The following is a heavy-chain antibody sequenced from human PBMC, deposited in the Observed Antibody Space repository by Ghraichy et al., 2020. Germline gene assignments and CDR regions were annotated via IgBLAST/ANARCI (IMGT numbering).Heavy chain of an antibody. J-gene: IGHJ5*02. CDR1: GGTFSSYA. CDR2: IIPILGIA. Sequence: SVKVSCKASGGTFSSYAISWVRQAPGQGLEWMGRIIPILGIANYAQKFQGRVTITADKSTSTAYMELSSLRSEDTAVYYCARDLGGILTGYSTRARETEYSSSWYIWFDPWGQGTLVTVSS. CDR3: ARDLGGILTGYSTRARETEYSSSWYIWFDP. D-gene: IGHD6-13*01. V-gene: IGHV1-69*04.